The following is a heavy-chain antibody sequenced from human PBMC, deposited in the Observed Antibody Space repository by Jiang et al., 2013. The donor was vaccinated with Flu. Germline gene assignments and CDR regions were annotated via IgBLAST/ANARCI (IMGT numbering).Heavy chain of an antibody. D-gene: IGHD6-19*01. CDR1: GFTFSDYY. CDR2: ISSSGSTI. Sequence: RLSCAASGFTFSDYYMSWIRQAPGKGLEWVSYISSSGSTIYYADSVKGRFTISRDNAKNSLYLQMNSLRAEDTAVYYCARDSSGWYPDYYYYYGMDVWGQGTTVTVSS. CDR3: ARDSSGWYPDYYYYYGMDV. V-gene: IGHV3-11*01. J-gene: IGHJ6*02.